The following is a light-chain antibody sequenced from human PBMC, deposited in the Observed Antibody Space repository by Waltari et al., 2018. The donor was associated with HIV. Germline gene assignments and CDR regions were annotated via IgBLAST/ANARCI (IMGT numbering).Light chain of an antibody. V-gene: IGKV3-15*01. Sequence: ELVVTQSPATLSVSPGERATLSCRASQSVSSNLAWYQHKPGQAPRLLFYGASTRATGIPARFSGSGSGTEFSLTITSLQSEDFAVYYCQQYNNWPQGTFGQGTKVEI. J-gene: IGKJ1*01. CDR1: QSVSSN. CDR3: QQYNNWPQGT. CDR2: GAS.